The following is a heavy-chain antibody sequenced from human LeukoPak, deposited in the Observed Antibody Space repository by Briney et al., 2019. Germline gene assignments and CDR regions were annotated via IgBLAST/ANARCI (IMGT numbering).Heavy chain of an antibody. CDR1: RFTFNIHA. V-gene: IGHV3-48*01. Sequence: GRSLRLSCAVSRFTFNIHAMSWVRQAPGKGLEWVSYIDSSSGNLYYADSVQGRFAVSRDNAKNSLYLQMNSLRAEDTAVYYCSRGGYDSPGFYYDYWGQGTLVTVSS. D-gene: IGHD3-22*01. CDR3: SRGGYDSPGFYYDY. CDR2: IDSSSGNL. J-gene: IGHJ4*02.